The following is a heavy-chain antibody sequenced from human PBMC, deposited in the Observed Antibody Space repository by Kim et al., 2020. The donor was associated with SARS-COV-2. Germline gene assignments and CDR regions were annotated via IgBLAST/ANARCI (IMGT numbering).Heavy chain of an antibody. J-gene: IGHJ4*02. D-gene: IGHD1-1*01. V-gene: IGHV3-30*02. CDR3: AKTQRSTSYSFDY. Sequence: CADSVKGPFTISRDNSKNTLYLQMNSLRAEDTAVYYCAKTQRSTSYSFDYWGQGTLVTVSS.